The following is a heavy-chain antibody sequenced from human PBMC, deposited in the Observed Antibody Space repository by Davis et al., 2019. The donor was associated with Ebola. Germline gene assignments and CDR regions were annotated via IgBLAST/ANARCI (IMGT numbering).Heavy chain of an antibody. CDR2: ISAYNGNT. V-gene: IGHV1-18*01. J-gene: IGHJ4*02. CDR3: ARDCGGDCYDYYFDY. Sequence: ASVTVSCKASGYTFTSYGISWVRQAPGQGLEWMGWISAYNGNTNYAQKLQGRVTMTTDTSTSTAYMELRSLRSDDTAVYYCARDCGGDCYDYYFDYWGQGTLVTVSS. CDR1: GYTFTSYG. D-gene: IGHD2-21*01.